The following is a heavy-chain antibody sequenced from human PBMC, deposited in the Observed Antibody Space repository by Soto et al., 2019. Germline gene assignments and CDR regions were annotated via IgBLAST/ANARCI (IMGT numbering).Heavy chain of an antibody. CDR2: KYYSGST. V-gene: IGHV4-61*08. CDR1: GDSVSSGAYY. CDR3: VSSSSWYDN. D-gene: IGHD6-13*01. Sequence: PSETLSLTCSVSGDSVSSGAYYWGWIRQPPGKGLEWIGYKYYSGSTNYNPSLKSRVTISLDTSKNQFSLKLSSVTVADTAVYYCVSSSSWYDNWGHGTLVTVSS. J-gene: IGHJ5*01.